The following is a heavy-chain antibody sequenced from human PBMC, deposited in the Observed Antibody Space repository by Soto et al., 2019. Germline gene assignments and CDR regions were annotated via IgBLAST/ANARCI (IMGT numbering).Heavy chain of an antibody. CDR1: GFTFSSYA. CDR3: AKSGVTGDAFDI. CDR2: ISGSGGST. J-gene: IGHJ3*02. V-gene: IGHV3-23*01. Sequence: EVQLLESGGGLVQPGGSLRLSCAASGFTFSSYAMSWVHQAPGKGLEWVSAISGSGGSTYYADSVKGRFTISRDNSKNTLYEQMNSLRAEDTAVYYCAKSGVTGDAFDIWGQGTMVTVSS. D-gene: IGHD7-27*01.